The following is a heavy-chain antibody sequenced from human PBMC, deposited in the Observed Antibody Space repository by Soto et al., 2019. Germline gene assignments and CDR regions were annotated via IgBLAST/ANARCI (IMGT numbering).Heavy chain of an antibody. V-gene: IGHV4-59*01. CDR1: GGSISNYF. Sequence: QVQLQESGPGLVKSSETLSLTCRVSGGSISNYFWSWIRQPPGKGLEWIGYIFNSGSTIYSPSLKSRVTLTLDRSKNQFSLRLGSVTVVDTAICYCARGPETYYMDVWGKGTTVTVSS. CDR3: ARGPETYYMDV. CDR2: IFNSGST. J-gene: IGHJ6*03.